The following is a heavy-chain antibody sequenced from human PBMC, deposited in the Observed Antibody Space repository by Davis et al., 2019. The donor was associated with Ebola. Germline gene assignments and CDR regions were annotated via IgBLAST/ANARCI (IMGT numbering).Heavy chain of an antibody. J-gene: IGHJ6*02. CDR1: GFTFSNYW. CDR2: IKLDATEK. V-gene: IGHV3-7*01. CDR3: ARNHDYGGNKILDV. Sequence: GESLKISCAASGFTFSNYWMSWVRQAPGKGLEWVANIKLDATEKYYVDSVKGRFTISRDNAINSLYVQMNSLRAEDTAVYYCARNHDYGGNKILDVWGQGTTVTVSS. D-gene: IGHD4-23*01.